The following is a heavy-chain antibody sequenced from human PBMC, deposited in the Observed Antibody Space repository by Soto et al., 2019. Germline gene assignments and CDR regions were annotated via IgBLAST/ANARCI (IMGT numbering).Heavy chain of an antibody. Sequence: ASVKVSCKASGYTFTSYDINWVRQATGQGLEWMGWMNPNSGNTGYAQKFQGRVTMTRNTSISTAYMELSSLRSEDTAVYYCAIEYCSGGSCHRRFDYRGQGTLVTVSS. V-gene: IGHV1-8*01. J-gene: IGHJ4*02. CDR3: AIEYCSGGSCHRRFDY. CDR1: GYTFTSYD. D-gene: IGHD2-15*01. CDR2: MNPNSGNT.